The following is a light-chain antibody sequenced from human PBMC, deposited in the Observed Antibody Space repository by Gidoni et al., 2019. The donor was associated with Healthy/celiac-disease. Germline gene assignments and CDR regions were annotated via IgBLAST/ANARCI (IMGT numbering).Light chain of an antibody. J-gene: IGKJ3*01. Sequence: DSVMTQSPVSLPVTPGEPASISCRSSQSLLHSNGYNYLDWYLQKPGQSPQLLIYLGSNRASGVPDRFSGSGSGTDFTLKISRVEAEDVGVYYCMQALQTSFTFGPGTKVDIK. CDR1: QSLLHSNGYNY. V-gene: IGKV2-28*01. CDR2: LGS. CDR3: MQALQTSFT.